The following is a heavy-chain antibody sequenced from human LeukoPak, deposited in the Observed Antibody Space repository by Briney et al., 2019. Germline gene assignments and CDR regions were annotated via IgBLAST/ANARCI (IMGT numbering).Heavy chain of an antibody. Sequence: SETLSLTCTVSGGSISSYYWSWIRQPPGKGPEWIGYIYYSGSTNYNPSLKSRVTISVDTSKNQFSLKLSSVTAADTAVYYCARHGSGWIYFDYWGQGTLVTVSS. CDR2: IYYSGST. CDR3: ARHGSGWIYFDY. J-gene: IGHJ4*02. V-gene: IGHV4-59*08. CDR1: GGSISSYY. D-gene: IGHD6-19*01.